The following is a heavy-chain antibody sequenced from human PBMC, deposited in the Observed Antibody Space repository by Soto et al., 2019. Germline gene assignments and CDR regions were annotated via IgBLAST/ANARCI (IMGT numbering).Heavy chain of an antibody. CDR1: GFTFSTYA. Sequence: EVQLLESGGGLVQPGGSLRLSCAASGFTFSTYAMTWVRQAPGKGLEWVSTINTSGGSTYYADSVKGRFTISRDNSKNTLYLQMNSLRVETTAVYYCATLVFPYSYGYLFYYWGQGTLVTVSS. V-gene: IGHV3-23*01. CDR3: ATLVFPYSYGYLFYY. J-gene: IGHJ4*02. CDR2: INTSGGST. D-gene: IGHD5-18*01.